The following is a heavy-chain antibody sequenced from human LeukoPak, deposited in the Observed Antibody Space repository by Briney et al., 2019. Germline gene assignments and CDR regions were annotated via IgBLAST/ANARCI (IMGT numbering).Heavy chain of an antibody. V-gene: IGHV3-11*01. J-gene: IGHJ4*02. CDR1: VFTFSDYY. CDR2: ISSSGSTI. D-gene: IGHD3-3*01. Sequence: GGSLRLSCAASVFTFSDYYMSCIRQAPGKGLEWVSYISSSGSTIYYADSVKGRFTISRDNAKNSLYLQMNSLRAEDTAVYYCARARSGYYASSMIYFDYWGQGTLVTVSS. CDR3: ARARSGYYASSMIYFDY.